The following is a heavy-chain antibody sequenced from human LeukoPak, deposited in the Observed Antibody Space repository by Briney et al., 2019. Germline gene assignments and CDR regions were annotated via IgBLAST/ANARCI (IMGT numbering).Heavy chain of an antibody. Sequence: GRSLRLSCAASGFNFRKYGIHWVRQAPGKGLEWVAVITYDGSNKYYADSVKGRFTISRDDSKNTLYLQMNSLRSEDTAVYYCARDQYYYDSSGPITAGYFDYWGQGTLVTVSS. V-gene: IGHV3-30*03. CDR1: GFNFRKYG. CDR3: ARDQYYYDSSGPITAGYFDY. CDR2: ITYDGSNK. D-gene: IGHD3-22*01. J-gene: IGHJ4*02.